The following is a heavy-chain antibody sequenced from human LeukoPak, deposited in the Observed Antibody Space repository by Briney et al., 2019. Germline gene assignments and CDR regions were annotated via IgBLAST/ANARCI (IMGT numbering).Heavy chain of an antibody. D-gene: IGHD2-21*01. J-gene: IGHJ5*02. V-gene: IGHV4-34*01. CDR2: INHSGST. CDR1: GWSFSGYY. CDR3: ARHSRRMSLYNWFDP. Sequence: SETLSLTCAVYGWSFSGYYWSWIRQPPGKGLEWVGEINHSGSTNYNPSLKSRVTISLDTSKNHFSLKLSSVTAADTAVYYCARHSRRMSLYNWFDPWGQGTLATVSS.